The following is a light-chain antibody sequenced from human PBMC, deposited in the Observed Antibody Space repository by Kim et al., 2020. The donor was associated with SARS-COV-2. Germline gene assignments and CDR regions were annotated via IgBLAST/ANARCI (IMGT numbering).Light chain of an antibody. J-gene: IGKJ1*01. CDR2: AAS. V-gene: IGKV1-16*01. CDR3: QQYNTYPWT. CDR1: QGIAKY. Sequence: ASGGDRFTITCRASQGIAKYLAWFQQKPGKAPKSLIYAASTLQSGVPSRFSGSGSRTDFTLTINSLQPEDVGTYYCQQYNTYPWTFGQGTKVDIK.